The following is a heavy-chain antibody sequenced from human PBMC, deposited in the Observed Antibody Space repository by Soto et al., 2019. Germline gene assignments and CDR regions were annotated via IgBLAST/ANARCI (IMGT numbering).Heavy chain of an antibody. D-gene: IGHD3-10*01. J-gene: IGHJ4*02. CDR2: IYSGGST. CDR3: ARGGTMALDY. V-gene: IGHV3-66*01. Sequence: PGGSLRLSCAASGFTFSTYSMSWVRQAPGKGLEWVSVIYSGGSTYYADSVKGRFTISRDSSKNTLYLQMNSLRAGDTAVYYCARGGTMALDYWGQGTLVTVSS. CDR1: GFTFSTYS.